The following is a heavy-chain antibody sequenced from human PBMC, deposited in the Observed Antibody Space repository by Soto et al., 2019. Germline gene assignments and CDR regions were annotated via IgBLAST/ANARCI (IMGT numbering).Heavy chain of an antibody. J-gene: IGHJ5*02. D-gene: IGHD6-6*01. CDR2: TYHSGST. CDR1: GGSISSSNW. V-gene: IGHV4-4*02. CDR3: ARGGLAARKGRWFDP. Sequence: SETLSLTCAVSGGSISSSNWWSWVRQPPGKGLEWIGETYHSGSTNYNPSLKSRVTISVDKSKNQFSLKLSSVTAADTAVYYCARGGLAARKGRWFDPWGQGTLVTVSS.